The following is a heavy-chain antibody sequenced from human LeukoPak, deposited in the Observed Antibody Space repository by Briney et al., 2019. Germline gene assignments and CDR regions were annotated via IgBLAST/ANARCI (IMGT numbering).Heavy chain of an antibody. CDR2: ISGSGGST. CDR1: GFTFSSYA. J-gene: IGHJ3*02. V-gene: IGHV3-23*01. CDR3: AKVTSSGWYGAFDI. D-gene: IGHD6-19*01. Sequence: GVSLRLSCAASGFTFSSYAMSWDRQAPGKGLEWVSAISGSGGSTYYADSVKGRFTISRDNSKNMLYLQMNSLRAEDTAVYYCAKVTSSGWYGAFDIWGQGTMVTVSS.